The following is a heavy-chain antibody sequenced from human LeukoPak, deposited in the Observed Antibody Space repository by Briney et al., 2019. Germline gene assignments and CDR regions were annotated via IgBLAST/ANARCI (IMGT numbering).Heavy chain of an antibody. Sequence: PGGSLRLSCAASGFTFDDHGMSWVRQTPGKGLEWVSGINWNGGSTAHADSVKGRFTISRDNAKNSLYLQMNSLRAEDTALYHCARGAYYDSSASPLDYWGQGTLLTVSS. J-gene: IGHJ4*02. D-gene: IGHD3-22*01. V-gene: IGHV3-20*01. CDR1: GFTFDDHG. CDR3: ARGAYYDSSASPLDY. CDR2: INWNGGST.